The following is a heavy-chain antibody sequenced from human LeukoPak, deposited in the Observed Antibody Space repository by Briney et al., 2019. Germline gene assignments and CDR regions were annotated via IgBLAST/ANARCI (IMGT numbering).Heavy chain of an antibody. J-gene: IGHJ4*02. D-gene: IGHD7-27*01. V-gene: IGHV3-11*01. Sequence: PGRSLRLSCAASGFTFDDYAMHWVRQAPGKGLEWLSYITDSGNMRYYADSVKGRFTISRDNASDSLYLQMNSLRAEDTAVYYCVRKLGDYYFDHWGQGTLVTVSS. CDR2: ITDSGNMR. CDR1: GFTFDDYA. CDR3: VRKLGDYYFDH.